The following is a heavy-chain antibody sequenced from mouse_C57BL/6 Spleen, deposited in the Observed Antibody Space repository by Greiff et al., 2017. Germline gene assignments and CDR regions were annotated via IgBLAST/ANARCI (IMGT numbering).Heavy chain of an antibody. V-gene: IGHV10-1*01. CDR1: GFSFNTYA. Sequence: EVKLMESGGGLVQPKGSLKLSCAASGFSFNTYAMNWVRQAPGKGLEWVARIRSKSNNYATYYADSVKDRFTISRDDSESMLYLQMNNLKTEDTAMYYCVRHGDYGPLYYAMDYWGQGTTVTVSS. D-gene: IGHD2-4*01. CDR2: IRSKSNNYAT. CDR3: VRHGDYGPLYYAMDY. J-gene: IGHJ4*01.